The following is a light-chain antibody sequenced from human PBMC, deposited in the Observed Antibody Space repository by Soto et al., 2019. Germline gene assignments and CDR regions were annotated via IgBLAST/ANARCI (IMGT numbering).Light chain of an antibody. CDR2: DAS. CDR3: QQYKDYTWT. CDR1: QSVDRY. Sequence: DIQMSQSPSTLSASGGDRVCMTCRASQSVDRYFAWYQQKPGKAPHLLIYDASSLESGVPSRFSGSGSGTEFTLTISSLQPDDFTTFYCQQYKDYTWTFGQGTKVDIK. V-gene: IGKV1-5*01. J-gene: IGKJ1*01.